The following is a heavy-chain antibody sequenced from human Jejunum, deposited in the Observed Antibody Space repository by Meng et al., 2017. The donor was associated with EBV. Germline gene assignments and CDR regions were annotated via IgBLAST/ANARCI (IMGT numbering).Heavy chain of an antibody. CDR1: GLSISGYW. V-gene: IGHV3-74*01. CDR2: IKTDGIIT. D-gene: IGHD1-1*01. Sequence: EAQLVESXXGLVQXGGSLRLSCEASGLSISGYWMHWVRQVPGQGLVWVSRIKTDGIITNYADSVKGRFTISRDNAKNRVYLQMNSLSAEDTAVYYCVRDRTSWYWGQGTLVTVSS. J-gene: IGHJ4*02. CDR3: VRDRTSWY.